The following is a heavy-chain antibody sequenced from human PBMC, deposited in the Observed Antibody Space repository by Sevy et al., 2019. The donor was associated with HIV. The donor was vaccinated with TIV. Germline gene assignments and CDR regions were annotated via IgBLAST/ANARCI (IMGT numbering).Heavy chain of an antibody. CDR1: GGTFSSYG. CDR3: PRGGGNCWYYFDY. Sequence: ASVKVSCKASGGTFSSYGISWVRQAPGQGLEWMGGIIPILGTVNYAQKFQGRVTITADESTKTAYMELSSLRSEDTAVYYCPRGGGNCWYYFDYWGQETLVTVSS. D-gene: IGHD2-21*01. J-gene: IGHJ4*02. V-gene: IGHV1-69*13. CDR2: IIPILGTV.